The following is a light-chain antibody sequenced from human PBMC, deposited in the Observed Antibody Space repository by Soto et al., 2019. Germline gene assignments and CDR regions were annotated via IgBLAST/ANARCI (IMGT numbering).Light chain of an antibody. CDR2: WAS. Sequence: DIVMTQSPDSLAVSLGERATINCKSSQSVLYSSNNKNYLAWYQQKPGQPPKLLIYWASTRESGVPDRFSGSGSGTDFTLTISSLQAEDVAVYYCQQYYRHLVTFGGGTKVEIK. V-gene: IGKV4-1*01. CDR3: QQYYRHLVT. J-gene: IGKJ4*01. CDR1: QSVLYSSNNKNY.